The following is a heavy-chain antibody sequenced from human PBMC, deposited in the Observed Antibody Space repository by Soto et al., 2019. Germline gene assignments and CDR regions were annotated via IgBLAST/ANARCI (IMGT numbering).Heavy chain of an antibody. V-gene: IGHV4-39*01. D-gene: IGHD2-2*01. CDR2: IYFSGST. CDR3: ATQPLARYCSSTSCLHYDGMDV. J-gene: IGHJ6*02. CDR1: GGSISSSSYY. Sequence: SETLSLTCTVSGGSISSSSYYWGWIRQPPGKGLEWIGSIYFSGSTYYNPSLKSRVTISVDTSKNHFSLKLRSVTAADTSVYYCATQPLARYCSSTSCLHYDGMDVWGQGTTVTVSS.